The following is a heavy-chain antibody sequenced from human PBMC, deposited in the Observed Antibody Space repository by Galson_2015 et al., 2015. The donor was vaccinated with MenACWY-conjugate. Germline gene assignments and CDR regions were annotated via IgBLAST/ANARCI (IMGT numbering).Heavy chain of an antibody. CDR2: INTNTGNP. V-gene: IGHV7-4-1*02. CDR3: ARGIGDYVDGSGDC. J-gene: IGHJ4*02. D-gene: IGHD4-17*01. Sequence: SVKVSCKASGYTFTSYAMNWVRQAPGQGLEWLGWINTNTGNPTYAQGFTGRFVFSLDTSVSTAYLQISSLKAEDTAVYYCARGIGDYVDGSGDCWGQGTLVTVSS. CDR1: GYTFTSYA.